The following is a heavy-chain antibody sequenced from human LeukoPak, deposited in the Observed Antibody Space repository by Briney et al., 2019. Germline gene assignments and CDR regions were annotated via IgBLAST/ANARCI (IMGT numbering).Heavy chain of an antibody. V-gene: IGHV3-7*01. CDR3: ARGGQGYYYDSSGIDC. D-gene: IGHD3-22*01. CDR1: GFSFSRYW. CDR2: IKQDGSEK. Sequence: PGGSLRLSCAASGFSFSRYWMSWVRQAPGKGLEWVANIKQDGSEKNYVDSVKGRFTISRDNAKNSLYLQMNALRAEDTAVYYCARGGQGYYYDSSGIDCWGQGTLVTVSS. J-gene: IGHJ4*02.